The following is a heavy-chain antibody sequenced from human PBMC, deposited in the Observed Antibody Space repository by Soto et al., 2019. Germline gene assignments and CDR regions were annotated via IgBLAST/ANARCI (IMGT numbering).Heavy chain of an antibody. CDR2: INPETGGT. Sequence: ASVKVSCKASGYTFTGYYVHWVREAPGQGLEWMGWINPETGGTSYAQKFQGRVTLSRDTSINTAYLELGSLRCDDAAVHFCARERFQVISDGMDVWGQGTTVTVSS. V-gene: IGHV1-2*02. J-gene: IGHJ6*02. CDR3: ARERFQVISDGMDV. D-gene: IGHD2-21*01. CDR1: GYTFTGYY.